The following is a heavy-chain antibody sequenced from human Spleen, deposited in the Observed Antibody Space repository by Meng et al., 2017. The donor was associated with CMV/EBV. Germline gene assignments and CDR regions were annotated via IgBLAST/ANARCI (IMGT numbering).Heavy chain of an antibody. CDR2: IYSGGST. CDR1: AFTFSGYT. Sequence: GGSLRLSRAASAFTFSGYTLKWVRQAPGKGLEWVSGIYSGGSTYYADSVKGRFTVSRDNSKNTLYLQMNSLRAEDTAVYYCARGGGSSWYSSSFDYWGQGTLVTVSS. CDR3: ARGGGSSWYSSSFDY. J-gene: IGHJ4*02. V-gene: IGHV3-66*02. D-gene: IGHD6-13*01.